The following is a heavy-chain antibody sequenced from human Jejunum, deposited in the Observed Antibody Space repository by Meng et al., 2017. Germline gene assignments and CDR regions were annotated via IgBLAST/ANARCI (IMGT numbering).Heavy chain of an antibody. J-gene: IGHJ4*02. V-gene: IGHV1-18*01. CDR1: GYKFTNYG. CDR3: AKTGGPYNYANIGSSIFDY. Sequence: ASVKVSCKASGYKFTNYGISWVRQAPGQGLEWMGWISAYNGDTKYPQNLQGRVTVTTDTSTYTAYMEMSSLRSYDTAVYYCAKTGGPYNYANIGSSIFDYWGQGTLVTVSS. D-gene: IGHD3-10*01. CDR2: ISAYNGDT.